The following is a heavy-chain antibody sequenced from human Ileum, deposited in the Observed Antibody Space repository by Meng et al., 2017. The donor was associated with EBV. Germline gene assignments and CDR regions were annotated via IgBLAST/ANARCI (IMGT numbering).Heavy chain of an antibody. CDR3: ARGAYFDY. Sequence: LQGSGSGLVRPSWTLSLPCAVSGGSISSGGYSWHWIRQPPGKGLQWIGYIYYSGSAYYNPSLKSRVTLSVDRSTNQFSLNLSSVTAADTAVYYCARGAYFDYWGQGTLVTVSS. CDR1: GGSISSGGYS. J-gene: IGHJ4*02. CDR2: IYYSGSA. V-gene: IGHV4-30-2*01.